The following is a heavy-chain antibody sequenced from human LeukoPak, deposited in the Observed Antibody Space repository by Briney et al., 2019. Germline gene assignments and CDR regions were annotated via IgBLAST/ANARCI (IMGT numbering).Heavy chain of an antibody. CDR3: AKDRGYCSSTSCSDYYYMDV. J-gene: IGHJ6*03. Sequence: ASVKVSCKVSGYTLTELSMHWVRQAPGKGLEWMGGFDPEDGETIYAQKFQGRVTMTEDTSTDTAYMELSSLRSEDTAVYYCAKDRGYCSSTSCSDYYYMDVWGKGTTVTVSS. CDR1: GYTLTELS. V-gene: IGHV1-24*01. D-gene: IGHD2-2*03. CDR2: FDPEDGET.